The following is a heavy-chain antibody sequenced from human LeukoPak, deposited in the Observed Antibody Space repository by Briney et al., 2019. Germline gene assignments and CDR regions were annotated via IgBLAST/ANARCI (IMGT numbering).Heavy chain of an antibody. CDR2: ISFDGTNK. CDR3: LRTERSRPHSFVY. V-gene: IGHV3-30-3*01. CDR1: GFNFSSYA. J-gene: IGHJ4*02. Sequence: GGSLRLSCEASGFNFSSYARHWVRQAPGKGLEWVAAISFDGTNKLYADSVKGRFTISRDNSKNTMELQMNGLRPEDSGLYYCLRTERSRPHSFVYWREGSLVTVSS.